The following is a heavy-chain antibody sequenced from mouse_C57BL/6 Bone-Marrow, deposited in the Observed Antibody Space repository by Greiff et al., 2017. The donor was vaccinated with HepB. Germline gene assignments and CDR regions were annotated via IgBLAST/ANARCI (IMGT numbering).Heavy chain of an antibody. CDR1: GFTFSDYG. D-gene: IGHD1-1*01. CDR2: ISSGSSTI. CDR3: ARLDYYGSSSYWYFDV. Sequence: EVQGVESGGGLVKPGGSLKLSCAASGFTFSDYGMHWVRQAPEKGLEWVAYISSGSSTIYYADTVKGRFTISRDNAKNTLFLQMTSLRSEDTAMYYCARLDYYGSSSYWYFDVWGTGTTVTVSS. J-gene: IGHJ1*03. V-gene: IGHV5-17*01.